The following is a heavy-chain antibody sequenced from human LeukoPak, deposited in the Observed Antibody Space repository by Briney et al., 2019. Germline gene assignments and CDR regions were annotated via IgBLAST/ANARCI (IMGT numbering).Heavy chain of an antibody. D-gene: IGHD1-26*01. J-gene: IGHJ6*02. Sequence: PGGSLRLSCAASGLTFSDSYMTWIRQAPGKGLEWISYISGVASDIYYADSVKGRFTISRDNAKTSVYLQMNSLRVEDTAVYYCARGGAQGMDVWRQGTTVTVTS. V-gene: IGHV3-11*01. CDR3: ARGGAQGMDV. CDR2: ISGVASDI. CDR1: GLTFSDSY.